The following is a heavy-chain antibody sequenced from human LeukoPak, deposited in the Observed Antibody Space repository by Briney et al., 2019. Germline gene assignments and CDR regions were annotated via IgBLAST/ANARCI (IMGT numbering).Heavy chain of an antibody. D-gene: IGHD3-22*01. V-gene: IGHV5-51*01. CDR3: ARHPSRGYQNYFDS. CDR1: GYSFSTYW. Sequence: GESLKISCKGSGYSFSTYWIGWVRQMPGKGLEWMGIIYPGDSDTRYSPSFQGQVTISADKSINTSYLQWSSLKASDTAMYYCARHPSRGYQNYFDSWGQGTLVTVSS. J-gene: IGHJ4*02. CDR2: IYPGDSDT.